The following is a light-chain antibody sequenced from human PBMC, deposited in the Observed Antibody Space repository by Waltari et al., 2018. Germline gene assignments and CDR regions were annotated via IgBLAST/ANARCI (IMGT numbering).Light chain of an antibody. Sequence: DIQMTQSPSSLSASVGDRVTITCRASQSISSYLNWYQQKPGKAPKLLIYAASSLQSGCPSRFSGSGSGTDFTLTISSLQPEDFATYYCQQSYSTPLTFGGGTKVEIK. V-gene: IGKV1-39*01. J-gene: IGKJ4*01. CDR2: AAS. CDR3: QQSYSTPLT. CDR1: QSISSY.